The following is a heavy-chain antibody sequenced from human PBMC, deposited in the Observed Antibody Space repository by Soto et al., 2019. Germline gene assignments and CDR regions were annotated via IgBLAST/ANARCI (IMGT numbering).Heavy chain of an antibody. V-gene: IGHV3-30*18. Sequence: VQLVESGGGVVQPGRYLRLSCAASGFTFSSYGMHWVRQAPGKGLEWVAVISYDGSNKYYANSVKGRFTISRDNYKHTLYLQMNSLRAEDTAVYYCAKAGFRYCQVDYWGQGTLVTVSS. CDR3: AKAGFRYCQVDY. J-gene: IGHJ4*02. CDR1: GFTFSSYG. D-gene: IGHD3-10*01. CDR2: ISYDGSNK.